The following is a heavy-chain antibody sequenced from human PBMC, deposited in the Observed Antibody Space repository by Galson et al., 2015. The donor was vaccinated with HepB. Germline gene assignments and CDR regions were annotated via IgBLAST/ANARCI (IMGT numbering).Heavy chain of an antibody. D-gene: IGHD3/OR15-3a*01. V-gene: IGHV5-51*01. J-gene: IGHJ6*03. CDR3: ARLRSQTYYDFWSYIDV. Sequence: QSGAEVKKAGESLKISCRSSGYSFTSYWIGWVRQMPGKGLEWMGIIYPGDSDTRYSPSFQGQVTISADRSISTAYPQWSSLKASDNAMYYCARLRSQTYYDFWSYIDVWGKGTTVTVSS. CDR1: GYSFTSYW. CDR2: IYPGDSDT.